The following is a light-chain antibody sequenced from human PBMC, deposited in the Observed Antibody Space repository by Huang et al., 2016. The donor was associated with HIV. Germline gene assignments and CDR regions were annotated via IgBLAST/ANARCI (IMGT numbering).Light chain of an antibody. CDR3: QQYGSSTET. V-gene: IGKV3D-20*01. CDR2: DAS. Sequence: EIVLTQSPATLSFSPGERATLSCGASPRVSSNYLPWYQQKPGLAPSLLIYDASSRATVITDRFSGSGSGTDFTLTISRLEPEDLAVYYCQQYGSSTETFGQGTKVEIK. J-gene: IGKJ1*01. CDR1: PRVSSNY.